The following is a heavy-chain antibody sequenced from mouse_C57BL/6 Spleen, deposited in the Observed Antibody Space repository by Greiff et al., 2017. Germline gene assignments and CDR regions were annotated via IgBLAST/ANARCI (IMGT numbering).Heavy chain of an antibody. D-gene: IGHD1-1*01. J-gene: IGHJ1*03. V-gene: IGHV1-82*01. CDR2: IYPGDGDT. Sequence: QLQQSGPELVKPGASVKISCKASGYAFSSSWMNWVKQRPGKGLEWIGRIYPGDGDTNYNGKFKGKATLTADKSSSTAYMQLSSLTSEDSAVYFCARWGGSSSYWYFDVWGTGTTVTVSS. CDR1: GYAFSSSW. CDR3: ARWGGSSSYWYFDV.